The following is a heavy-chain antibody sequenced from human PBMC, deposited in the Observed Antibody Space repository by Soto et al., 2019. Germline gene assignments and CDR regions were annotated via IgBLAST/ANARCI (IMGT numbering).Heavy chain of an antibody. CDR3: SRNDLGEPPCGMAV. V-gene: IGHV1-3*01. D-gene: IGHD7-27*01. Sequence: ASVKVSCKASGSTVTSYAMHWVRHPPGQRLEWMGWINAGNGNTKYSQKFQGRVTITRDTSASTAYMELSSLRSEDPAAYYCSRNDLGEPPCGMAVWGQGTTVPVSS. CDR2: INAGNGNT. CDR1: GSTVTSYA. J-gene: IGHJ6*02.